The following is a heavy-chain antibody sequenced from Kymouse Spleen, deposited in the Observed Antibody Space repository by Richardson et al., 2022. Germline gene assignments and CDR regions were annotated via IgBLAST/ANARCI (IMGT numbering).Heavy chain of an antibody. J-gene: IGHJ6*02. CDR2: IIPIFGTA. CDR1: GGTFSSYA. Sequence: QVQLVQSGAEVKKPGSSVKVSCKASGGTFSSYAISWVRQAPGQGLEWMGGIIPIFGTANYAQKFQGRVTITTDESTSTAYMELSSLRSEDTAVYYCARDRSGSYYYYYYGMDVWGQGTTVTVSS. V-gene: IGHV1-69*05. CDR3: ARDRSGSYYYYYYGMDV. D-gene: IGHD1-26*01.